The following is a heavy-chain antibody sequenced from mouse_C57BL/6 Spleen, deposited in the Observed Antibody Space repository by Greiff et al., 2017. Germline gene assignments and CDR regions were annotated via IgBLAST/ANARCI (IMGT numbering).Heavy chain of an antibody. V-gene: IGHV5-17*01. CDR2: ISSGSSTI. CDR1: GFTFSDYG. D-gene: IGHD1-1*01. J-gene: IGHJ3*01. Sequence: EVKLVESGGGLVKPGGSLKLSCAASGFTFSDYGMHWVRQAPEKGLEWVAYISSGSSTIYYADTVKGRFTISRDNAKNTLFLQMTSLRSEDTAMYYCARGENYYGSSYLFAYWGQGTLVTVSA. CDR3: ARGENYYGSSYLFAY.